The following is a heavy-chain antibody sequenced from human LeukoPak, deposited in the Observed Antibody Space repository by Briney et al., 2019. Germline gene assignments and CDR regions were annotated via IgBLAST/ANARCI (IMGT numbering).Heavy chain of an antibody. D-gene: IGHD1-26*01. CDR3: ARNPGKNYYYYMDV. CDR2: INPNSGGT. CDR1: GYIFTDYY. Sequence: ASVKVSCKASGYIFTDYYMHWVRQAPGQELGWMGRINPNSGGTNYAQKFQGRVTMTRDTSISTAYMELSRLRSDDTAVYYCARNPGKNYYYYMDVWGKGTTVTVSS. J-gene: IGHJ6*03. V-gene: IGHV1-2*06.